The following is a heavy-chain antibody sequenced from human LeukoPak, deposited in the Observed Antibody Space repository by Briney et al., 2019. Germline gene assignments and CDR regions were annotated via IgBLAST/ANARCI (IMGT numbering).Heavy chain of an antibody. V-gene: IGHV1-18*01. D-gene: IGHD3-3*01. Sequence: ASVKVSCKASGYTFTSFGISWVRQAPGQGLEWMGWISAYNGNTNSVQKFQGRVTMTRDTSISTAYMELSRLRSDDTAVYYCARVSIFGVVMDPFFDYWGQGTLVTVSS. J-gene: IGHJ4*02. CDR3: ARVSIFGVVMDPFFDY. CDR1: GYTFTSFG. CDR2: ISAYNGNT.